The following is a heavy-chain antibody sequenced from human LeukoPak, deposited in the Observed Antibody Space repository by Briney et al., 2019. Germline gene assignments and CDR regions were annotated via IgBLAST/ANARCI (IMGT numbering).Heavy chain of an antibody. Sequence: GASVKISCKASGYTFTSHYMHWVRQAPGQGLEWMGVIHPSGSSTNYAQKFQGRVTMTKDTSTSTVYIELNSLRSEETAVYYCARMDMDIAMVTNYLDHWGQGTLVTVSS. V-gene: IGHV1-46*01. CDR1: GYTFTSHY. CDR2: IHPSGSST. CDR3: ARMDMDIAMVTNYLDH. J-gene: IGHJ4*02. D-gene: IGHD5-18*01.